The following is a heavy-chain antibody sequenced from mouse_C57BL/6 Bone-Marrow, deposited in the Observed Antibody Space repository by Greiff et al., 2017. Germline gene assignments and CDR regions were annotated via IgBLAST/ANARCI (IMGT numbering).Heavy chain of an antibody. J-gene: IGHJ4*01. CDR3: VIYYDYDEDYYYAMDY. D-gene: IGHD2-4*01. V-gene: IGHV1-81*01. Sequence: VQLQQSGAELARPGASVKLSCKASGYTFTSYGISWVKQRTGQGLEWIGEIYPRSGNTYYNEKFKGKATLTADKSSSTAYMELRSLTSEDSAVYFCVIYYDYDEDYYYAMDYWGQGTSVTVSS. CDR1: GYTFTSYG. CDR2: IYPRSGNT.